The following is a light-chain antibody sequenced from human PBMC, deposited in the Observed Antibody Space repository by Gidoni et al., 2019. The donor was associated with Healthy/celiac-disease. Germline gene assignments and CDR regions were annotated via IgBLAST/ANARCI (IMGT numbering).Light chain of an antibody. CDR2: DDS. J-gene: IGLJ2*01. Sequence: SSVLTQPPSVSVAPGQTARITCGGNNIGSKSVHWYQHKPGQAPVLVVYDDSDRPSGIPERFSGSNSGNTATLTISRVEAGDEADYYCQVWDSSSDHNVVFGGGTKLTVL. CDR1: NIGSKS. CDR3: QVWDSSSDHNVV. V-gene: IGLV3-21*02.